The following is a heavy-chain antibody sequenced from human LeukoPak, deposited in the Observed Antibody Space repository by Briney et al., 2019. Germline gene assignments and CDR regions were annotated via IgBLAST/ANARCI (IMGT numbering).Heavy chain of an antibody. J-gene: IGHJ4*02. V-gene: IGHV3-66*01. CDR2: IYSGGHT. CDR3: AVATIYYFDY. CDR1: GFIVSSNY. Sequence: GGSLRLSCAASGFIVSSNYMSWVRQAPGNGLECVSVIYSGGHTYCADSVKGRFTISRDNSKNTLYLQMNSLRVEDTAVYYCAVATIYYFDYWGQGTLVTVSS. D-gene: IGHD5-12*01.